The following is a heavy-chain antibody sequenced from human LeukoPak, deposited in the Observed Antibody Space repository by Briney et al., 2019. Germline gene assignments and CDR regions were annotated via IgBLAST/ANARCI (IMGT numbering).Heavy chain of an antibody. CDR2: INPNSGGT. CDR3: APGGSIAVTDQFYFDY. J-gene: IGHJ4*02. CDR1: GYTFTGYY. V-gene: IGHV1-2*02. D-gene: IGHD6-19*01. Sequence: ASVKVPCKASGYTFTGYYIHWVRQAPGQGLEWMGWINPNSGGTNYAQKFQGRVTMTRDTSISTAYMELSRLRSDDTALYYCAPGGSIAVTDQFYFDYWGQGTLVTVSS.